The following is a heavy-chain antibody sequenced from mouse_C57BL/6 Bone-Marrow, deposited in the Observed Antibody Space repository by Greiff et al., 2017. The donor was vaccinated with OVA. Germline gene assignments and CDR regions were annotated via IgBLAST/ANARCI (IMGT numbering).Heavy chain of an antibody. Sequence: EVQRVESGGGLVKPGGSLKLSCAASGFTFSDYGMHWVRQAPEKGLEWVAYISSGSSTIYYADTVKGRFTISRDTAKNTLFLQMTSLRSEDTAMYYCARGSLYAMDYWGQGTSVTVSS. J-gene: IGHJ4*01. D-gene: IGHD6-2*01. V-gene: IGHV5-17*01. CDR2: ISSGSSTI. CDR3: ARGSLYAMDY. CDR1: GFTFSDYG.